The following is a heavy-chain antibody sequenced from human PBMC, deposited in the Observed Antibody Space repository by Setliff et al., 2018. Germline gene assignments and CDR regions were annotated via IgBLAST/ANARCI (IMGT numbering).Heavy chain of an antibody. CDR1: GFPFSIYS. CDR2: ISDSSFHI. CDR3: ARVASIMILVDIFFPNDAFDI. V-gene: IGHV3-21*01. J-gene: IGHJ3*02. D-gene: IGHD3-22*01. Sequence: GGSLRLSCAASGFPFSIYSMHWVRQAPGKGLEWVSSISDSSFHIYYADSVKGRFTISRDNAKNSLYLQMNSLRAEDTAVYYCARVASIMILVDIFFPNDAFDIWGQGTMVTVSS.